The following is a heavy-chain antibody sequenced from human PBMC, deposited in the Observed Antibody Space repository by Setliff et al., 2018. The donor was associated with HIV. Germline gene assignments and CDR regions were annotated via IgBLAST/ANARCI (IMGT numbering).Heavy chain of an antibody. CDR1: GFSISSRYY. D-gene: IGHD5-18*01. CDR3: ACLEYNYGYGFDY. Sequence: TLSLTCDVSGFSISSRYYWGWIRQSPGKGLEWIGTVYHSGSTSYNPSLKSRLTISVDTSENQFSLKLSSVTAADTAVYYCACLEYNYGYGFDYWGQGTLVTVSS. J-gene: IGHJ4*02. CDR2: VYHSGST. V-gene: IGHV4-38-2*01.